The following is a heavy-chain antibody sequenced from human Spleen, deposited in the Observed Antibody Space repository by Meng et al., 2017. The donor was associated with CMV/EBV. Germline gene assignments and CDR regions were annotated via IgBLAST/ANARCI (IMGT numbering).Heavy chain of an antibody. CDR1: GFTLSSYA. CDR3: ARGGSLPRYYAMDV. D-gene: IGHD6-13*01. J-gene: IGHJ6*02. Sequence: YGFTLSSYAMHWVRQAPGKGMEWVAVISYDGSNKFYADSVKGRFTISRDNSKNTLYLQMNSLRAEDTAVYYCARGGSLPRYYAMDVWGQGTTVTVSS. CDR2: ISYDGSNK. V-gene: IGHV3-30*04.